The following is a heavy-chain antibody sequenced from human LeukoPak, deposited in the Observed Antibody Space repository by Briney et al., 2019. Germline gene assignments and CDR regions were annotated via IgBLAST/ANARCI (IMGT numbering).Heavy chain of an antibody. V-gene: IGHV4-34*01. CDR2: INHSGST. Sequence: SETLSLTCAVYGGSFSGYYWSWIRQPPGKGLEWIGEINHSGSTNYNPSLKSRVTISVDTSKNQFSLKLSSVTAADTAVYYCARVGVVVVPAAAWFDPWGQGTLVTVSS. D-gene: IGHD2-2*01. CDR3: ARVGVVVVPAAAWFDP. CDR1: GGSFSGYY. J-gene: IGHJ5*02.